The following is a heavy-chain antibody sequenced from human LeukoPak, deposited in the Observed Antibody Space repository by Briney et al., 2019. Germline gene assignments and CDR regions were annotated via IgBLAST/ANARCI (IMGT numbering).Heavy chain of an antibody. CDR2: INSNGGST. V-gene: IGHV3-23*01. Sequence: GGSLRLSCAASGFTFSSYAMSWVRQAPGKGLEWVSTINSNGGSTYYASSVKGRFSISRDSSRNTLYLRVSSLRAEDTAVYYCEPPLQFLESWGQGTMVIVSS. CDR1: GFTFSSYA. CDR3: EPPLQFLES. J-gene: IGHJ5*02. D-gene: IGHD3-3*01.